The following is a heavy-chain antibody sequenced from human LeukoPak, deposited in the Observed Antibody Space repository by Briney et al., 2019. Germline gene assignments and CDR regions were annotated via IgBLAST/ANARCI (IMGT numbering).Heavy chain of an antibody. J-gene: IGHJ6*02. D-gene: IGHD5-24*01. Sequence: GGSLRLSCAASGFTFNNYYMNWVRQAPGKGLEWVANIKEDGSEKYYVDFVKGRFIISRDNANNSLYLQMNSLRAEDTAVYYFARDLTPLIQLWPRSLDYNYGMDVWGQGTTVTVSS. V-gene: IGHV3-7*01. CDR3: ARDLTPLIQLWPRSLDYNYGMDV. CDR2: IKEDGSEK. CDR1: GFTFNNYY.